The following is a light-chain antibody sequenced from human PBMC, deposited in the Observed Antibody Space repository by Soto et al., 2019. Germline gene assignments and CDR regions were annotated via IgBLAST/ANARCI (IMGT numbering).Light chain of an antibody. CDR3: NSYTTSNTLV. CDR2: EVI. J-gene: IGLJ1*01. Sequence: QSALTQPASVSGSPGQAITVSCSGTSSDIGAHNFVSWYQQHPGKAPKLIIYEVINRPSGVSDRLSGSKSGNTASLTISGLQSEDEADYYCNSYTTSNTLVFGSGTKVTVL. V-gene: IGLV2-14*03. CDR1: SSDIGAHNF.